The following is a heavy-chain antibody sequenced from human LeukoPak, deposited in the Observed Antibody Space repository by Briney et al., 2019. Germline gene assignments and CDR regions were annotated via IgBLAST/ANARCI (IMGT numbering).Heavy chain of an antibody. Sequence: GRSLRLSCAASGFAFSSYAMHWVRQAPGKGLEWVAVISYDGSNKYYADSVKGRFTISRDNSKNTLYLQMNSLRAEDTAVYYCARDEGAAAGLFDYWGQGTLVTVSS. D-gene: IGHD6-13*01. J-gene: IGHJ4*02. CDR3: ARDEGAAAGLFDY. V-gene: IGHV3-30-3*01. CDR1: GFAFSSYA. CDR2: ISYDGSNK.